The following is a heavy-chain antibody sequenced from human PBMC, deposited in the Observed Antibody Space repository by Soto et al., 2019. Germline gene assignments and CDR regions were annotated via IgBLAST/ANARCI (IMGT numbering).Heavy chain of an antibody. CDR1: GGSIRSYY. V-gene: IGHV4-59*08. CDR3: ARQGGWFDP. Sequence: QVQLQESGPGLVKPSETLSLTCTVSGGSIRSYYWSWIRQPPGKGLEWIGSIYYSGSTNYKPSLTSRVTISVDTSKNQFSLMLTSVTAADTAVYYCARQGGWFDPWGQGTLVTVSS. J-gene: IGHJ5*02. D-gene: IGHD1-26*01. CDR2: IYYSGST.